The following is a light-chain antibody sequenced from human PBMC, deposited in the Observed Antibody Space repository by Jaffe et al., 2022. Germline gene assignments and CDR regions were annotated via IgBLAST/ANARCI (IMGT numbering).Light chain of an antibody. Sequence: DIQMTQSPSTLSASVGDRVTITCRASQSVSSWLAWYQQKPGKAPKLLIFKASNLKSGVPSRFSGSGSGTEFTLTISSLQPDDFATYYCQQYNRYPYTFGQGTKLEIK. CDR3: QQYNRYPYT. V-gene: IGKV1-5*03. CDR2: KAS. J-gene: IGKJ2*01. CDR1: QSVSSW.